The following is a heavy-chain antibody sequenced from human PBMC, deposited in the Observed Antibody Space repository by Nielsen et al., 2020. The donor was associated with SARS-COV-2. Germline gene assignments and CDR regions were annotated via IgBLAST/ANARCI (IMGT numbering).Heavy chain of an antibody. CDR2: ISAYNGNT. CDR1: GYTFTSYG. CDR3: ARFHGYDFWSGYYHFDY. Sequence: ASVKVSCKASGYTFTSYGISWVRQAPGQGLEWMGWISAYNGNTNYAQKPQGRVTMTTDTSTSTAYMELRSLRSDDTAVYYCARFHGYDFWSGYYHFDYWGQGTLVTVSS. D-gene: IGHD3-3*01. V-gene: IGHV1-18*04. J-gene: IGHJ4*02.